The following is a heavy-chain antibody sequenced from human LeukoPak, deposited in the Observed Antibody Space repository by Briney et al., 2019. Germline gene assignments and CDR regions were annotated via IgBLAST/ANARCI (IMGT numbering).Heavy chain of an antibody. V-gene: IGHV3-66*01. D-gene: IGHD3-22*01. Sequence: GGSLRLSCGASGFTVSSEYMSWVRQGPGKGPEWVSVIYSGGSTYYADSVKGRFTISRDISKSTLYLQMDSLRAEDTAVYYCARDRVYDRGLIFYYWGQGTLVTVSS. J-gene: IGHJ4*02. CDR1: GFTVSSEY. CDR2: IYSGGST. CDR3: ARDRVYDRGLIFYY.